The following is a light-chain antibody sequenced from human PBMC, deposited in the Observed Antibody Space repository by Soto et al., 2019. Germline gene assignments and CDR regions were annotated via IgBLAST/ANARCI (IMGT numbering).Light chain of an antibody. CDR3: HSSDTSSYV. V-gene: IGLV1-40*01. CDR1: RFNIGAGYE. J-gene: IGLJ1*01. Sequence: QSVLTQPPSVSGAPGQRVTISCTGTRFNIGAGYEVHWYQQFPGTAPKPLIYGNNNRPSGVPDRFSGSKSGTSASLAITGLQAEDEADYYCHSSDTSSYVFGTGTKLTVL. CDR2: GNN.